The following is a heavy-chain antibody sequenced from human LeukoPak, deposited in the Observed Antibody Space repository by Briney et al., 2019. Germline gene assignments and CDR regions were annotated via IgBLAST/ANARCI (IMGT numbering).Heavy chain of an antibody. V-gene: IGHV3-53*01. CDR3: ARGGSYGTAGPKFDY. CDR2: IYIGGST. J-gene: IGHJ4*02. D-gene: IGHD2-8*02. CDR1: GFTVSSNY. Sequence: PGGSLRLSCAASGFTVSSNYMSWVRQAPGKGLEWVSVIYIGGSTYYADSVKGRFTISRDNSKNTLYLQMNSLRAEDTAVYYCARGGSYGTAGPKFDYWGQGTLVTVSS.